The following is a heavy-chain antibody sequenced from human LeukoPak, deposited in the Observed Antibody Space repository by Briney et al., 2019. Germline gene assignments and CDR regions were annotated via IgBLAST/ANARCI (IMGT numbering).Heavy chain of an antibody. V-gene: IGHV1-69*01. CDR3: ARDVGEYCSSTNCYASNY. Sequence: SVKVSSKASGGTFSSYAISWVRQAPGQGPEWMGGIIPIFGTANYAQKFQGRVTITADESTSTAYMELSSLRSDDTAVYYCARDVGEYCSSTNCYASNYWGQGTLVTVSS. D-gene: IGHD2-2*01. J-gene: IGHJ4*02. CDR1: GGTFSSYA. CDR2: IIPIFGTA.